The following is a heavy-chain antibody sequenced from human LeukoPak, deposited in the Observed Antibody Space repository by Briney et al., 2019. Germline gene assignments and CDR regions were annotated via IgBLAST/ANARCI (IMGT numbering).Heavy chain of an antibody. J-gene: IGHJ6*03. CDR2: IYYSGST. D-gene: IGHD3-3*01. CDR3: ARVMTYYDFWSGYYVDYYYYYMDV. Sequence: SETLSLTCTVSGGSISSGDYYWSWIRQPPWKGLEWIGYIYYSGSTYYNPSLKSRVTISVDTSKNQFSLKLSSVTAADTAVYYCARVMTYYDFWSGYYVDYYYYYMDVWGKGTTVTVSS. CDR1: GGSISSGDYY. V-gene: IGHV4-30-4*08.